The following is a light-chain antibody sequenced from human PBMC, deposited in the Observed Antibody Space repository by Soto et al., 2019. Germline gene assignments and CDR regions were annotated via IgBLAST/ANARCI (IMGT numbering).Light chain of an antibody. Sequence: QSVLTQPPQFSGAPGQSVTISYTGSSSNIGAGYHVHWYQQLPGAAPKLLIFGDSNRPSGVPDRFSGSKSGTSASLAITGLQADDEADYYCQSSDSRLSGSDVFGTGTKVTVL. CDR2: GDS. CDR3: QSSDSRLSGSDV. J-gene: IGLJ1*01. CDR1: SSNIGAGYH. V-gene: IGLV1-40*01.